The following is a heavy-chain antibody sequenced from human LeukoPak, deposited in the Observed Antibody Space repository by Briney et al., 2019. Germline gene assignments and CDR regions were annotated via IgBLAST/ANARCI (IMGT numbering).Heavy chain of an antibody. CDR3: ARDSEGRSDLDY. CDR1: GYTFTSYG. V-gene: IGHV1-18*01. J-gene: IGHJ4*02. CDR2: ISAYNGNT. Sequence: ASVKVSCKASGYTFTSYGISWVRQAPGQGLEWMGWISAYNGNTNYARNLQGRVTMTTDTSTSTAYMELRSLRSDDTAVYYCARDSEGRSDLDYWGQGTLVTVSS.